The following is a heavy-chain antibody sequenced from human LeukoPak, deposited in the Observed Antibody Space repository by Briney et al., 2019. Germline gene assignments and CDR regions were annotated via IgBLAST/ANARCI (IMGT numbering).Heavy chain of an antibody. CDR3: ARTQVMAVYSVPLDY. D-gene: IGHD2-21*01. CDR2: INPNSGGT. J-gene: IGHJ4*02. Sequence: ASVKVSCKASGGTFSSYAISWVRQAPGQGLEWMGWINPNSGGTNYAQKFQGRVTMTRDTSISTAYMELSRLRSDDTAVYYCARTQVMAVYSVPLDYWGQGTLVTISS. V-gene: IGHV1-2*02. CDR1: GGTFSSYA.